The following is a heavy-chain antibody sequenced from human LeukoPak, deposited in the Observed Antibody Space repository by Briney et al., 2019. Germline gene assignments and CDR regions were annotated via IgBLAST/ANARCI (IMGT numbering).Heavy chain of an antibody. J-gene: IGHJ3*02. CDR1: GDTFSSYT. V-gene: IGHV1-69*02. D-gene: IGHD6-13*01. CDR3: ALAAADDAFDI. CDR2: IIPILGIA. Sequence: ASVKVSCKASGDTFSSYTISWARQAPGQGLEWMGRIIPILGIANYAQKFQGRVTITADKSTSTAYMELSSLRSEDTAVYYCALAAADDAFDIWGQGTMVTVSS.